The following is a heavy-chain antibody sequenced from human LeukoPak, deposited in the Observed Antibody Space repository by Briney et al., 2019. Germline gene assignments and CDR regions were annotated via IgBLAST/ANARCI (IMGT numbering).Heavy chain of an antibody. Sequence: GASVKVSCKASGYTFTNYGISWVRQDPGQGLEWMGWISAYNGNTNYAQKLQGRVTMTTDTSTSTAYMELRSLRSDDTAVYYCARTGYDSSGYYYKHWGQGTLVTVSS. D-gene: IGHD3-22*01. J-gene: IGHJ1*01. CDR2: ISAYNGNT. CDR3: ARTGYDSSGYYYKH. V-gene: IGHV1-18*01. CDR1: GYTFTNYG.